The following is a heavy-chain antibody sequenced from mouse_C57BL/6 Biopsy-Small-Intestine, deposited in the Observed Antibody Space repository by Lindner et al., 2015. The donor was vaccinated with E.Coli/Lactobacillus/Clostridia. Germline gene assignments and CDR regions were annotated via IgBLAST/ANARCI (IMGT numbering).Heavy chain of an antibody. Sequence: VQLQESGAELVKPGASVKISCKASGYAFSSYWMNWVKQRPGKGLEWIGQIYPGDGDTNYNGKFKGKATLTADKSSSTAYMQLSSLTSEDSAVYFCAGGGYGSSRDYWGQGTTLTVSS. D-gene: IGHD1-1*01. CDR3: AGGGYGSSRDY. V-gene: IGHV1-80*01. CDR1: GYAFSSYW. CDR2: IYPGDGDT. J-gene: IGHJ2*01.